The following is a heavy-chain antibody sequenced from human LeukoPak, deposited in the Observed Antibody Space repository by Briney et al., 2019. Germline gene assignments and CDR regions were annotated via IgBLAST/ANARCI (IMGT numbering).Heavy chain of an antibody. CDR2: ISSSSSSI. CDR1: GFTFSGYG. D-gene: IGHD3-22*01. V-gene: IGHV3-48*04. J-gene: IGHJ4*02. Sequence: PGGSLRLSCAASGFTFSGYGMNWVRQAPGKGLEWVSYISSSSSSIYYADSVKGRFTISRDNAKNSLYLQMSSLRAEDTAIYYCARQTDGHYSQYFNYWGQGALVAASS. CDR3: ARQTDGHYSQYFNY.